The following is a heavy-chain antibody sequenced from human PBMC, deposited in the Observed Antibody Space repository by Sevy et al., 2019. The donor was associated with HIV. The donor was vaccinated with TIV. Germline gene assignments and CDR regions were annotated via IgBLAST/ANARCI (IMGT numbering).Heavy chain of an antibody. CDR2: FDPEDGET. D-gene: IGHD3-22*01. Sequence: ASVKVSCKVSGYTLTEVSMHWVRHCPGKGLEWMGRFDPEDGETIYAQKFQGRITMTEDTSTDTASMELRSLRSEDTAVYHCATAREYYSDSSGYLDYWGQGTLVTVSS. V-gene: IGHV1-24*01. CDR1: GYTLTEVS. CDR3: ATAREYYSDSSGYLDY. J-gene: IGHJ4*02.